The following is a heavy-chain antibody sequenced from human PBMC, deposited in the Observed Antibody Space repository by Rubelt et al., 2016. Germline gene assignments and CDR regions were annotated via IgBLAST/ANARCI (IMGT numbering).Heavy chain of an antibody. CDR1: GYTFNSYA. CDR2: INAGNGNT. D-gene: IGHD3-16*01. CDR3: ARKGYGYGMDV. V-gene: IGHV1-3*01. J-gene: IGHJ6*02. Sequence: QVQLVQSGAEVKKPGASVKVSCKASGYTFNSYAMHWVRQAPGKRLEWMGWINAGNGNTKYSQKFQGRVTITRDTSASTAYMELSSLRSEDTAVYYCARKGYGYGMDVWGQGTTITVSS.